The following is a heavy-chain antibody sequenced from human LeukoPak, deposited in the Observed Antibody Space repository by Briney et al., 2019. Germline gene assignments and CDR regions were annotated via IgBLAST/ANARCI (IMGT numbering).Heavy chain of an antibody. J-gene: IGHJ6*03. CDR3: ARGKVNTPIWYHSYYYYMDV. Sequence: SETLSLTCTVSGGSISSGSYYSSWIRQPAGKGLEWIGRIYTSGSTNYNPSLNSRVTISVDTSKNQFSLKLSSVTAADTTVYYCARGKVNTPIWYHSYYYYMDVWGKGTTVTVSS. V-gene: IGHV4-61*02. CDR2: IYTSGST. D-gene: IGHD5-18*01. CDR1: GGSISSGSYY.